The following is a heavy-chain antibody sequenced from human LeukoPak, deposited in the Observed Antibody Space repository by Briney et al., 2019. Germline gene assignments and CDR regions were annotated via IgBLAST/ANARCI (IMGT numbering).Heavy chain of an antibody. CDR1: GGSISSYY. CDR2: IYYSGST. J-gene: IGHJ6*03. Sequence: PSETLSLTCTVSGGSISSYYWSWIRQPPGKGLEWIGYIYYSGSTNYNPSLKSRVTISVDTSKNQFSLKLSSVTAADTAVYYCARVWVVTGYYYYMDVWGKGTTVTVSS. CDR3: ARVWVVTGYYYYMDV. D-gene: IGHD3-22*01. V-gene: IGHV4-59*01.